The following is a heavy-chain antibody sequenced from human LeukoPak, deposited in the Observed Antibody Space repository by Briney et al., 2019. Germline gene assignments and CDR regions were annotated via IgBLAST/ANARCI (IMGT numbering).Heavy chain of an antibody. V-gene: IGHV3-30*18. CDR3: AKGQRRNVDIVATTPFDY. Sequence: GGSLRLSCAASGFTFSNYGMHWVRQAPGKGLEWVAVISYDGGHKYYADSVKGRFTISRDNSKNTLYLQMNSLRAEDRAVYYCAKGQRRNVDIVATTPFDYWGQGTLVTVSS. J-gene: IGHJ4*02. D-gene: IGHD5-12*01. CDR2: ISYDGGHK. CDR1: GFTFSNYG.